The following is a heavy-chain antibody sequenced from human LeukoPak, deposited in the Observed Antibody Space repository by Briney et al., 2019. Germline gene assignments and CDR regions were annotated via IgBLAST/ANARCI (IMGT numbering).Heavy chain of an antibody. Sequence: PGGSLRLFCVASGFIFNSYAMNWVRQAPGKGLEWVSSISGTGGSTYYADSVKGRFTISRDNSKNTLYLQMNSLRAEDTAVYFCAKGGGDYGSYFDYWGQGTLVTVSS. CDR2: ISGTGGST. D-gene: IGHD4-17*01. J-gene: IGHJ4*02. CDR3: AKGGGDYGSYFDY. CDR1: GFIFNSYA. V-gene: IGHV3-23*01.